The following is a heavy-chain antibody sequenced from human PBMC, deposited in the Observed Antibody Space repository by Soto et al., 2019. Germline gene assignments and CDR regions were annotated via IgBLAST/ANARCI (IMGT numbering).Heavy chain of an antibody. CDR2: ISGSGGST. J-gene: IGHJ6*03. CDR3: AKGGDDFWSGYRYYYYYMDV. Sequence: EVQLLESGGGLVQPGGSLRLSCAASGFTFSSYAMSWVRQAPGKGLEWVSAISGSGGSTYYSDSVKGRFTISRDNSKKPVDLQMNRLRAEDTAVYYCAKGGDDFWSGYRYYYYYMDVWGKGTTVTVSS. V-gene: IGHV3-23*01. D-gene: IGHD3-3*01. CDR1: GFTFSSYA.